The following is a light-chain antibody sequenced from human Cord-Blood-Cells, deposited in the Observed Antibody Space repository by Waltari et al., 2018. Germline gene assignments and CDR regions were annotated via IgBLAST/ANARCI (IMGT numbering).Light chain of an antibody. CDR1: QSVSSN. V-gene: IGKV3-15*01. CDR2: GAS. Sequence: EIVMTQSPATLSVSPGDRATLYCRASQSVSSNLAWYQQKPGQAPRLLIYGASTRATGIPARFSGSGSGTEFTLTISSLQSEDFAVYYCQQYNNWPLAFGGGTKVEIK. J-gene: IGKJ4*01. CDR3: QQYNNWPLA.